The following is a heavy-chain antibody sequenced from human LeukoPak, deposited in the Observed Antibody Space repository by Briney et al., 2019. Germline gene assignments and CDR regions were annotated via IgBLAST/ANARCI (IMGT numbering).Heavy chain of an antibody. D-gene: IGHD1-26*01. V-gene: IGHV1-2*02. J-gene: IGHJ4*02. Sequence: ASVKVSCKASGYTFTGYYMHWVRQAPGQGLEWMGWINPNSGDTHYAQKFQGRVTMTRDTSISTAYMELSRLRSDDTAVYYCARGSTAGATESLGFDYWGQGTPVTVSS. CDR1: GYTFTGYY. CDR2: INPNSGDT. CDR3: ARGSTAGATESLGFDY.